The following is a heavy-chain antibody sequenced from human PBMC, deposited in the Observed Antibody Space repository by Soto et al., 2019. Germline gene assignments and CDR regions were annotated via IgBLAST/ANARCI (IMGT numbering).Heavy chain of an antibody. D-gene: IGHD3-10*02. V-gene: IGHV4-59*02. Sequence: KTSETLSLTCSVSGGSVYDFYWNWLRQTPGKGLEWIGNIYNNGRTNYNPSLKNRVTISIDTSKNQFSLHLSSVTTADTAMYFCARGHGIYVRFDSWGQGTPVTVSS. CDR3: ARGHGIYVRFDS. CDR2: IYNNGRT. CDR1: GGSVYDFY. J-gene: IGHJ5*01.